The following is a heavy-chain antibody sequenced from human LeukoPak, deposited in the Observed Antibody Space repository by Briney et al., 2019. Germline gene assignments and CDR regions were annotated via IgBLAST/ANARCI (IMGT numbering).Heavy chain of an antibody. V-gene: IGHV4-39*01. J-gene: IGHJ4*02. CDR1: GGSISSSSYY. CDR3: ARGGGWNQLLPDY. Sequence: SETLSLTCTVSGGSISSSSYYWGWIRQSPGKGLEWIGSIYYSGSTYYNPSLKSRVTISVDTSKNQFSLKLSSVTAADTAVYYCARGGGWNQLLPDYWGQGTLVTVSS. D-gene: IGHD2-2*01. CDR2: IYYSGST.